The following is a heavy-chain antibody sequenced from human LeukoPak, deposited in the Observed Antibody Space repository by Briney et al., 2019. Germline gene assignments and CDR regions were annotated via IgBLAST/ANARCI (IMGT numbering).Heavy chain of an antibody. Sequence: SVKVSCKASVGTFSSYAISWVRQAPGQGLEWMGGSIPIFGTANYAQKFQGRVTITTDESTSTAYMELSSLRSEDTAVYYCARAGGRTPYSSAPLYYFDDWGQGTLVTVSS. CDR1: VGTFSSYA. CDR3: ARAGGRTPYSSAPLYYFDD. J-gene: IGHJ4*02. V-gene: IGHV1-69*05. D-gene: IGHD6-25*01. CDR2: SIPIFGTA.